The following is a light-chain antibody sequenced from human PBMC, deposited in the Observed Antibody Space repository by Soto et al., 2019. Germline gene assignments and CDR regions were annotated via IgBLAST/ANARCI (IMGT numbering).Light chain of an antibody. CDR1: QRVSSSS. V-gene: IGKV3-20*01. Sequence: EIVLTQSPGTLSLSPGERATLSCRASQRVSSSSLAWYQQKRGQAPRLLIYGSSSRATGIPDRFSGSRYGTDVTLTSRRLELKDFAVYYCQVSGRSALYTFGQGTRLEIK. CDR3: QVSGRSALYT. CDR2: GSS. J-gene: IGKJ2*01.